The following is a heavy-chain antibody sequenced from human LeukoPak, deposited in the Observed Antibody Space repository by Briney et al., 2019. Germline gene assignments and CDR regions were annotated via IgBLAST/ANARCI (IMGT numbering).Heavy chain of an antibody. D-gene: IGHD3-10*01. Sequence: SETLSLTCTVSGGSISSYYWSWIRQPAGKGLEWIGSIYYSGSTYYNPSLKSRVTISVDTSKNQFSLKLSSVTAADTAVYYCARHIRGSRPGYYYYGMDVWGQGTTVTVSS. CDR3: ARHIRGSRPGYYYYGMDV. V-gene: IGHV4-59*05. J-gene: IGHJ6*02. CDR1: GGSISSYY. CDR2: IYYSGST.